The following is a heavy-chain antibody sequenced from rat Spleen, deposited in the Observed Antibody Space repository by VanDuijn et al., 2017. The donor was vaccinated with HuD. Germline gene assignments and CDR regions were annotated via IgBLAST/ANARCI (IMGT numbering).Heavy chain of an antibody. V-gene: IGHV5-29*01. D-gene: IGHD1-2*01. CDR2: ISYGDGSGHSST. J-gene: IGHJ3*01. CDR3: ARGEQL. Sequence: EVQLVESGGGLVQPGRSLKLSCAASGFTFSDYGVAWVRQAPTKGLEWVATISYGDGSGHSSTYYRDSVKGRFTISRDNAKSTLYLQMDSLRSEDTATYYCARGEQLGGQGTLVTVSS. CDR1: GFTFSDYG.